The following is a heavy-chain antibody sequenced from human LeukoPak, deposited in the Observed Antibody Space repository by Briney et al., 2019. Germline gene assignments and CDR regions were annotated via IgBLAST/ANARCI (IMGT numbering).Heavy chain of an antibody. J-gene: IGHJ4*02. D-gene: IGHD6-13*01. Sequence: GGSLRLSCAASGFTFLRHGMTWFRQAPGKGLEWVSGISASGGATYYADSVKGRFTISRDNSKNTLYLQMNSLRAEDTAVYYCAKKAAAGTDDYWGQGTLVTVSS. CDR3: AKKAAAGTDDY. CDR2: ISASGGAT. CDR1: GFTFLRHG. V-gene: IGHV3-23*01.